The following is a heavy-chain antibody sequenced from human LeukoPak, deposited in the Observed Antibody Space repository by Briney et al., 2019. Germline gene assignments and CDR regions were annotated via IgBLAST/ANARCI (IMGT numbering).Heavy chain of an antibody. J-gene: IGHJ4*02. CDR2: IGGSGAAT. V-gene: IGHV3-23*01. D-gene: IGHD3-16*02. Sequence: GGSLRLSCAVSGFTFSSYAMSWVRQAPGKGLEWVSAIGGSGAATHYADSVKGRFTIARDNSKNTLYLQMNTLRAEDTAVYYCAGDKEDTSIGYFDYWGQGTLVAVSS. CDR3: AGDKEDTSIGYFDY. CDR1: GFTFSSYA.